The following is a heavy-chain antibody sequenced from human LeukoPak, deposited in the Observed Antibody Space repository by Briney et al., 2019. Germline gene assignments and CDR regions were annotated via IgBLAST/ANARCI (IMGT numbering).Heavy chain of an antibody. J-gene: IGHJ4*02. V-gene: IGHV1-8*01. CDR1: GYIFISYD. CDR2: MNPNSGNT. D-gene: IGHD3-10*01. Sequence: ASVKVSCKTSGYIFISYDVNWVRQATGQGLEWMGWMNPNSGNTGYAQKFQGRVTMTRNTSISTAYMELSSLRSEDTAVYYCARARGTSFTMVRGVTGFDYWGQGTLVTVSS. CDR3: ARARGTSFTMVRGVTGFDY.